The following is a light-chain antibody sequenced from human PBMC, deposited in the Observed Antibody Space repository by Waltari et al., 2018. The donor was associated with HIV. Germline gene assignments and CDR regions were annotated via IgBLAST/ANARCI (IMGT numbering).Light chain of an antibody. CDR2: AAS. CDR1: QGISNY. J-gene: IGKJ3*01. V-gene: IGKV1-27*01. CDR3: QRYNSAPFT. Sequence: DIQMTQSPSSLSASVGDRVTITCRASQGISNYLAWYQHKPGKTPHPLISAASTLQCGVPSRFCGSGSGTDFTLTISSLQPEDVASYYCQRYNSAPFTFGPGTKVAIK.